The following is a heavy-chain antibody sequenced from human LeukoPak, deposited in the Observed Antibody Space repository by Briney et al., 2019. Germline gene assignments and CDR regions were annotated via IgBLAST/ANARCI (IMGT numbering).Heavy chain of an antibody. V-gene: IGHV4-59*01. CDR1: GGSISSYY. J-gene: IGHJ5*02. CDR2: IYYSGST. D-gene: IGHD1-7*01. CDR3: ARVGTGTRYNWFDP. Sequence: SETLSLTCTVSGGSISSYYWSWIRQPRGKGLEWIGYIYYSGSTNYNPSLKSRVTISVDTSKNQFSLKLSSVTAADTAVYYCARVGTGTRYNWFDPWGQGTLVTVSS.